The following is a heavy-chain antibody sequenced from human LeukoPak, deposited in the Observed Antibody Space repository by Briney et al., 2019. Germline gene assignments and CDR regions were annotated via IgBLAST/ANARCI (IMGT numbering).Heavy chain of an antibody. J-gene: IGHJ4*02. D-gene: IGHD5-24*01. CDR2: ISSSSSYI. V-gene: IGHV3-21*01. Sequence: PGGSLRLSCAASGFTFSSYNMHWVRQAPGKGLEWVSSISSSSSYIYYADSVKGRFTISRDNVKRSLYLQMNSLRAEDTAVYYCARVGEMAGFDYWGQGTLVTVSS. CDR3: ARVGEMAGFDY. CDR1: GFTFSSYN.